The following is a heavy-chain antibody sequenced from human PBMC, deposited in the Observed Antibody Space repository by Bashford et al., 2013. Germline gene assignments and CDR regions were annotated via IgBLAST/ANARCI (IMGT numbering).Heavy chain of an antibody. Sequence: SETLSLTCAVYGGSFSGYYWSWIRQPPGKGLEWIGYIFHSGTTYYNPSLKSRVTISVDTSKNQFSLKLSSVTAADTAVYYCADLYSSGGMDVVGAKGTTVTVSS. J-gene: IGHJ6*01. CDR2: IFHSGTT. V-gene: IGHV4-34*12. CDR3: ADLYSSGGMDV. D-gene: IGHD6-25*01. CDR1: GGSFSGYY.